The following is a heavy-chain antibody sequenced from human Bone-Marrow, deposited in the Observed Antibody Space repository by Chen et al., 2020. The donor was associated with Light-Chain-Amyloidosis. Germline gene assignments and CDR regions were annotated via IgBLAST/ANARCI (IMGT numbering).Heavy chain of an antibody. CDR3: AKDISYDDILPGYPADAFDI. J-gene: IGHJ3*02. Sequence: SWVRQAPGKGLEWVSTISGSGGSRYYGDSVKGRLTISRDNSKHALFLQMNSLRAEDTAVYYCAKDISYDDILPGYPADAFDIWGQGTMVTVSS. V-gene: IGHV3-23*01. CDR2: ISGSGGSR. D-gene: IGHD3-9*01.